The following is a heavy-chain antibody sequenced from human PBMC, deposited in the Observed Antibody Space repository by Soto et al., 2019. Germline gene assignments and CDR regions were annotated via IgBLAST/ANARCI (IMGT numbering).Heavy chain of an antibody. V-gene: IGHV3-21*01. CDR1: GFTFSSYS. J-gene: IGHJ5*02. Sequence: EVQLVESGGGLVKPGGSLRLSCAASGFTFSSYSMNWVRQAPGKGLEWVSSISSSSSYIYYADSVKGRFTISRDNAKNSLYLQMNSLRAEDTAVYYCAKHSNPVATHRTNWFDPWGQGTLVTVSS. CDR3: AKHSNPVATHRTNWFDP. D-gene: IGHD5-12*01. CDR2: ISSSSSYI.